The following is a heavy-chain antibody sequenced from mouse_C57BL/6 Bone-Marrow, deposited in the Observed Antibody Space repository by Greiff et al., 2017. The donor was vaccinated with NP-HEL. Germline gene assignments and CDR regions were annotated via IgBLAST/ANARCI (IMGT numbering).Heavy chain of an antibody. CDR1: GFTFSDFY. D-gene: IGHD1-1*02. V-gene: IGHV7-1*01. CDR2: RRNKANDYTT. CDR3: ARDAPYGVYAMDY. J-gene: IGHJ4*01. Sequence: EVKLVESGGGLVQSGRSLRLSCATSGFTFSDFYMEWVRQAPGKGLEWIAARRNKANDYTTEYRASVKGRFIVSRDTSQSILYLQMNALRAEDTAIYYCARDAPYGVYAMDYWGQGTSVTVSS.